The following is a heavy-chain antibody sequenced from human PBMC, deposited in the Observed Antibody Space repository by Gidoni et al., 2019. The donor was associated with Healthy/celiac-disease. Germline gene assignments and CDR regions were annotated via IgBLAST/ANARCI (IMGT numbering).Heavy chain of an antibody. V-gene: IGHV3-15*01. D-gene: IGHD3-10*01. J-gene: IGHJ3*01. Sequence: EVQLVESGGGLVKPGGSLRLSCAASGFTFSNPWMSWVRQAPGKGLEWVGRIKSKTDGGTTDYAAPVKGRFTISRDDSKNTLYLQMNSLKTEDTAVYYCTTVAWFDWVFTLGRWGQGTMVTVSS. CDR1: GFTFSNPW. CDR2: IKSKTDGGTT. CDR3: TTVAWFDWVFTLGR.